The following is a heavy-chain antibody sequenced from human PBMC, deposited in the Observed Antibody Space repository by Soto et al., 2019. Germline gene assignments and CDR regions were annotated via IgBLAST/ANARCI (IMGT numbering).Heavy chain of an antibody. CDR3: ARGSYQRLYGA. Sequence: EVQLVESGGGLVQPGGSLRLSCAASGFTFSSYWMTWVRQAPGKGLELVANIKQVGNEKYYVDSVKGRFTIARDNAKNSLYLQMNGLRAEDTAVYYCARGSYQRLYGAWGQGTLVTVSS. D-gene: IGHD2-2*02. CDR1: GFTFSSYW. V-gene: IGHV3-7*04. J-gene: IGHJ5*02. CDR2: IKQVGNEK.